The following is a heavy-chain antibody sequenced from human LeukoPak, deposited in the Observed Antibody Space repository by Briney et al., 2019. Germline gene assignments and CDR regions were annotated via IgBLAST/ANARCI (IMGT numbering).Heavy chain of an antibody. CDR2: INSDGSTT. D-gene: IGHD4/OR15-4a*01. CDR1: GFSFSNYW. CDR3: ARVNQLLTIDY. Sequence: PGGSLRLSCAASGFSFSNYWMHWVRQAPGKGLVWVSRINSDGSTTSYADSVKGRFTISRDNSKNTLYLQMNSLRAEDTAVYYCARVNQLLTIDYWGQGTLVTVSS. V-gene: IGHV3-74*01. J-gene: IGHJ4*02.